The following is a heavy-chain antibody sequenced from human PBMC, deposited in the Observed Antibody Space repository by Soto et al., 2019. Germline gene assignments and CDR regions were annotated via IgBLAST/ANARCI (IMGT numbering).Heavy chain of an antibody. J-gene: IGHJ4*02. CDR2: ITGSGDSK. D-gene: IGHD1-1*01. V-gene: IGHV3-23*01. CDR3: AHDLSTGSNLAYFDH. Sequence: GGSLRLSCAASGFTFKSYAVSWVRQAPGKGLEWVSVITGSGDSKYYADSVKGRFTISRDNAKNTLYLQMNSLRAEDTAVYYCAHDLSTGSNLAYFDHWGQGTLVTVSS. CDR1: GFTFKSYA.